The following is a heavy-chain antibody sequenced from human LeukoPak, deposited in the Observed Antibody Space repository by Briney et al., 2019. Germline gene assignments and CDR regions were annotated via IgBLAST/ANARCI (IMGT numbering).Heavy chain of an antibody. CDR2: ISSSSSYI. CDR3: AREGYGDYGSLQDGYYGMDV. D-gene: IGHD4-17*01. V-gene: IGHV3-21*01. J-gene: IGHJ6*04. CDR1: GFTFSSYS. Sequence: GGSLRLSCAASGFTFSSYSMNWVRQAPGKGLEWVSSISSSSSYIYYADSVKGRFTISRDNAKNSLYLQMNSLRAEDTAVYYCAREGYGDYGSLQDGYYGMDVWGKGTTVTVSS.